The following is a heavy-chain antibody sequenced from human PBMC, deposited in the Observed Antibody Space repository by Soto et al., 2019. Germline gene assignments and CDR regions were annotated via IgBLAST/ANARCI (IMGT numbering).Heavy chain of an antibody. J-gene: IGHJ6*03. V-gene: IGHV3-23*01. Sequence: DVQLLESGGGLVQWGGSLRLSCVTSGFTFSTYGMTWVRQAPGKGLEWVSYGGSGGSRYYAESVKGRFTISRDTSKNTLSLEMNSLRAEDTATYYCVKFRGRAYPYYYMDVWGKGTTVTVSS. CDR3: VKFRGRAYPYYYMDV. D-gene: IGHD3-10*01. CDR2: YGGSGGSR. CDR1: GFTFSTYG.